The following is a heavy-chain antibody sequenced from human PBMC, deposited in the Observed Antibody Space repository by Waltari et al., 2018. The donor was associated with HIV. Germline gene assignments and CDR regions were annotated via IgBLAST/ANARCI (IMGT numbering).Heavy chain of an antibody. CDR1: GYIFMNFD. V-gene: IGHV1-8*02. J-gene: IGHJ6*02. CDR2: MNPNSGNT. CDR3: ARNSSAKGNRYFYYGLDV. Sequence: QVHLVQSGPEVKRPGASVKISCKGYGYIFMNFDVNWVRQAVGQGPEWLGWMNPNSGNTASPYIFEERVTMTRDVSTDTAYMEMSGLTPEDTAIYYCARNSSAKGNRYFYYGLDVWGQGTPVTV. D-gene: IGHD3-22*01.